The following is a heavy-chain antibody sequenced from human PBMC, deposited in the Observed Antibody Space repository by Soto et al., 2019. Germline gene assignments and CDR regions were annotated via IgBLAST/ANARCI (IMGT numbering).Heavy chain of an antibody. Sequence: ASVKVSCKASGGTFSSYAISWVRQAPGQGLEWMGGIIPIFGTANYAQKFQGRVTITADKSTSTAYMELSSLRSEDTAVYYCARDFREDRINYYDSSGYYYESNSWFDYWGQGTLVTVSS. J-gene: IGHJ4*02. CDR1: GGTFSSYA. D-gene: IGHD3-22*01. CDR3: ARDFREDRINYYDSSGYYYESNSWFDY. V-gene: IGHV1-69*06. CDR2: IIPIFGTA.